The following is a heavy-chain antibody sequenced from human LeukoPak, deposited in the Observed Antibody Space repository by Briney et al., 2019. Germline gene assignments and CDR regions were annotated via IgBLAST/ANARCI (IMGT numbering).Heavy chain of an antibody. J-gene: IGHJ4*02. CDR2: MNPNSGNT. Sequence: ASVKVSCKACGYTFTGYYMHWVRQATGQGLEWMGWMNPNSGNTGYAQKFQGRVTMTRNTSISTAYMELSSLRSEDTAVYYCARALSMVRGVISGYWGRGTLVTVSS. D-gene: IGHD3-10*01. CDR1: GYTFTGYY. V-gene: IGHV1-8*02. CDR3: ARALSMVRGVISGY.